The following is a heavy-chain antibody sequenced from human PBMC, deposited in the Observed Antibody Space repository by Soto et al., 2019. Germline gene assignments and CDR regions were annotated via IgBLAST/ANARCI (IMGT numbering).Heavy chain of an antibody. Sequence: PSETLSLTCVVSGGSLSSYYWSWIRQPPGKGLEWIGYIYYSGSTNYNPSLKSRVTVSVDASKNQFSLKLSSVTAADTAVYYCARTRGSTHDYWGRGTLVTLSS. D-gene: IGHD3-10*01. J-gene: IGHJ4*02. CDR3: ARTRGSTHDY. CDR1: GGSLSSYY. V-gene: IGHV4-59*01. CDR2: IYYSGST.